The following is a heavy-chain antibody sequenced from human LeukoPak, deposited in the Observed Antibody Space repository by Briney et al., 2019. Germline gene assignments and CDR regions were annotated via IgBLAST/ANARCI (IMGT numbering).Heavy chain of an antibody. Sequence: GGSLRLSCAAPGFTFSSYSMNWVRQAPGKGLEWVSSISSSSSYIYYADSVKGRFTISRDNAKNSLYLQMNSLRAEDTAVYYCARDGGYDNHYYYYYMDVWGKGTTVTVSS. V-gene: IGHV3-21*01. CDR1: GFTFSSYS. CDR2: ISSSSSYI. J-gene: IGHJ6*03. CDR3: ARDGGYDNHYYYYYMDV. D-gene: IGHD5-12*01.